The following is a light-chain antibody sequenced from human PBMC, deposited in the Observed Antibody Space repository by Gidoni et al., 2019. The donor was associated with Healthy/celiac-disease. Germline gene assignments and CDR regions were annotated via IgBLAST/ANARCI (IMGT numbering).Light chain of an antibody. J-gene: IGKJ2*01. CDR2: GAS. V-gene: IGKV3-15*01. CDR3: QQYNNWPPYT. CDR1: QRVSSN. Sequence: ELVMPQSPATLSVSPGERATLSCRASQRVSSNLAWYQQKPGQAPRLLIYGASTRATGIPARFSGSGSGTEFTLTISSLQSEDFAVYYCQQYNNWPPYTFGQGTKLEIK.